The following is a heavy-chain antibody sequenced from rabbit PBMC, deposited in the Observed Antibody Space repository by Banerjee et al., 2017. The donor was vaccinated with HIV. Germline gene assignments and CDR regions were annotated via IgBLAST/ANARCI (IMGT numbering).Heavy chain of an antibody. D-gene: IGHD1-1*01. CDR2: IYTGSGGT. CDR3: GRYGVSSGYSL. Sequence: QEQLEESGGDLVKPEGSLTLTCTASGFSFSGYGVSWVRQAPGKGLEWIGYIYTGSGGTWYASWAKGRFTISKTSSTTVTLQMTSLTVADTATYFCGRYGVSSGYSLWGQGTLVTVS. J-gene: IGHJ3*01. V-gene: IGHV1S45*01. CDR1: GFSFSGYG.